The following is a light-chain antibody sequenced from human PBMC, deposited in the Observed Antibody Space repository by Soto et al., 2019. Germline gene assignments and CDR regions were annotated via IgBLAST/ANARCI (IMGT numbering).Light chain of an antibody. CDR2: GSS. CDR3: QQYVSSPEIS. CDR1: QTISDNY. V-gene: IGKV3-20*01. J-gene: IGKJ3*01. Sequence: VLAQSPGTLSLSPGERATLSCRASQTISDNYLAWYQQKPGQSPRLLISGSSIRAPGIPDRFSGSGSETDFTLTISILEPADFAFYYCQQYVSSPEISFGPGTKVDIK.